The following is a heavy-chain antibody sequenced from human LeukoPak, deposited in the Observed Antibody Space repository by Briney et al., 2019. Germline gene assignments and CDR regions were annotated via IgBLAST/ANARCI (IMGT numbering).Heavy chain of an antibody. CDR1: GFTVSSNY. CDR2: IYSGGST. D-gene: IGHD5-12*01. V-gene: IGHV3-53*05. Sequence: GGSLRLSCAASGFTVSSNYMSWVRQAPGKGLEWVSVIYSGGSTYYADSVKGRFTISRDNSKNTLYLQMNSLRAEDTAVYYCAKAGARYSGYDLSYWGQGTLVTVSS. J-gene: IGHJ4*02. CDR3: AKAGARYSGYDLSY.